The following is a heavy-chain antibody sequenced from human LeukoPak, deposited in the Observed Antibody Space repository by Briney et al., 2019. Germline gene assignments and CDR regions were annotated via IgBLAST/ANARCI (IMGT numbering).Heavy chain of an antibody. V-gene: IGHV3-66*01. D-gene: IGHD5-12*01. J-gene: IGHJ3*02. CDR1: GFTFSSYW. CDR3: ARSGRGDAFDI. CDR2: IYSGGST. Sequence: GGSLRLSCAASGFTFSSYWMSWVRQAPGKGLEWVSVIYSGGSTYYADSVKGRFTISRDNSKNTLYLQMNSLRAEDTAVYYCARSGRGDAFDIWGQGTMVTVSS.